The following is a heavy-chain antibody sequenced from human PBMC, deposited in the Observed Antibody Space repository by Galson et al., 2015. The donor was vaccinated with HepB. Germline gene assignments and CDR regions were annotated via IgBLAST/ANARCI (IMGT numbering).Heavy chain of an antibody. CDR1: GGTFSSYA. CDR2: IIPIFGTA. CDR3: ARGPPLTAWLLWGWFDP. V-gene: IGHV1-69*13. J-gene: IGHJ5*02. Sequence: SVKVSCKASGGTFSSYAISWVRQAPGQGLEWMGGIIPIFGTANYAQKFQGRVTITADESTSTAYMELSSLRSEDTAVYYCARGPPLTAWLLWGWFDPWGQGTLVTVSS. D-gene: IGHD3-3*01.